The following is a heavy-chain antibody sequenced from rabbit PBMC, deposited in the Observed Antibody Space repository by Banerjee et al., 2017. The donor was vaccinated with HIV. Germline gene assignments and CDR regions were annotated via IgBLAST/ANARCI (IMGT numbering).Heavy chain of an antibody. CDR3: VRFASLNDL. V-gene: IGHV1S47*01. D-gene: IGHD1-1*01. CDR2: IDPVFGSK. CDR1: GFDFINYG. J-gene: IGHJ4*01. Sequence: QEQLVESGGGLVQPGGSLKLSCKASGFDFINYGVNWVRQAPGKGLEWIGYIDPVFGSKYYASWVNGRFTISSHNAQNTVDLQMNSLTAADTATYFCVRFASLNDLWGPGTLVTVS.